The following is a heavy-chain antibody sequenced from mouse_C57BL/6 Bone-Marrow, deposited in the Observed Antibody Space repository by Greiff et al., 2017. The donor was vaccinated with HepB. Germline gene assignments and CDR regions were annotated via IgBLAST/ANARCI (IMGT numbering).Heavy chain of an antibody. J-gene: IGHJ4*01. D-gene: IGHD1-1*01. CDR3: TRPLFITTVVATNYYAMDY. CDR2: IYPGNSDT. CDR1: GYTFTSYW. Sequence: EVQLQESGTVLARPGASVKMSCKTSGYTFTSYWMHWVKQRPGQGLEWIGAIYPGNSDTSYNQKFKGKAKLTAVTSASTAYMELSSLTNEDSAVYYCTRPLFITTVVATNYYAMDYWGQGTSVTVSS. V-gene: IGHV1-5*01.